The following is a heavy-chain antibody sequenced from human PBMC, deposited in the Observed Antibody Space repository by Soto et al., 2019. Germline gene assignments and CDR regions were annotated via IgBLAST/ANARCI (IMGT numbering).Heavy chain of an antibody. CDR2: IRSKAYGGTT. V-gene: IGHV3-49*04. D-gene: IGHD2-2*02. CDR3: TRDSDIVVVPAAINYYYYGMDV. Sequence: PGGSLRLSCAASGFICSSYDMSWVRQAPGKGLEWVGFIRSKAYGGTTEYAASVKGRFTISRDDSKSIAYLQMNSLKTEDTAVYYCTRDSDIVVVPAAINYYYYGMDVWGQGTTVTVSS. CDR1: GFICSSYD. J-gene: IGHJ6*02.